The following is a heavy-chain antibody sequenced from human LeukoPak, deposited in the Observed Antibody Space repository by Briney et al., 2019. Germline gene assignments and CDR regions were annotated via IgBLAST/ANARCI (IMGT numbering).Heavy chain of an antibody. J-gene: IGHJ3*02. Sequence: GASVKVSCKASGYTFTSYGISWVRQAPGQGLEWMGWISAYNGNTNYAQKLQGRVTMTTGTSTSTAYMELRSLRSDDTAVYYCARDTGLYCSGGSCASDDAFDIWGQGTMVTVSS. D-gene: IGHD2-15*01. CDR3: ARDTGLYCSGGSCASDDAFDI. CDR2: ISAYNGNT. V-gene: IGHV1-18*01. CDR1: GYTFTSYG.